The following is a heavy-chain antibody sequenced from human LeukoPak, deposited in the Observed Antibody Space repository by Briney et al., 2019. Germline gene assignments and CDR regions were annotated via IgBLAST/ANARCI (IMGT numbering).Heavy chain of an antibody. Sequence: GESLKISCKGPGYSSTSYWIAWVRQMPGKGLEWMGIIYLSDSDARYSPSFQGQVTTSADKSISTAYLQWSNLKASDTAMYYCARSGGSGWDEGFDYWGQGTLVTVSS. CDR3: ARSGGSGWDEGFDY. J-gene: IGHJ4*02. CDR1: GYSSTSYW. D-gene: IGHD6-19*01. CDR2: IYLSDSDA. V-gene: IGHV5-51*01.